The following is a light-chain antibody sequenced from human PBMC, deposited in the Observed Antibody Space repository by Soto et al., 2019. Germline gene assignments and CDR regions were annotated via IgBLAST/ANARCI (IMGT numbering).Light chain of an antibody. CDR2: GAS. J-gene: IGKJ1*01. CDR3: QQYGSSPCGT. CDR1: QSVSSSY. V-gene: IGKV3-20*01. Sequence: EIVLTQSPGTLSLSPGERATLSCRASQSVSSSYLAWYQQKPGQAPRLLIYGASSRATGIPDRFSGSGSGTDFTLTISRLEPEDFAVYYCQQYGSSPCGTFGQGTKVDIK.